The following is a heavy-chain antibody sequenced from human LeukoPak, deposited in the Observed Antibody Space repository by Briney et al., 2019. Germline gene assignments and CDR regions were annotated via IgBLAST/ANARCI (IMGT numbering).Heavy chain of an antibody. CDR2: MNPNSGNT. V-gene: IGHV1-8*01. CDR1: GYTFTSYD. J-gene: IGHJ6*02. Sequence: ASVKVSCKASGYTFTSYDINWVRQATGQGLEWMGWMNPNSGNTGYAQKFQGRVTMTRNTSISTAYMELSSLRSEDTAVYYCAGFRGAIPDYYYYGMDVWGQGTTVTVSS. D-gene: IGHD4/OR15-4a*01. CDR3: AGFRGAIPDYYYYGMDV.